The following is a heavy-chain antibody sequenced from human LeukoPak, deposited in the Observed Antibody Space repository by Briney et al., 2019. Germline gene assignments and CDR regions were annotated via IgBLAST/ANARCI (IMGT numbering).Heavy chain of an antibody. V-gene: IGHV3-30*02. J-gene: IGHJ5*02. D-gene: IGHD6-19*01. Sequence: GGSLRLSCAASGFSFSSYGIHWVRQAPGKGLEWVAFIRYDGTNKYYVDSVKGRFTISRDNSKNTLYLQMNSLRAEDTAVYYCAKYSSGWYSWGSNWFDPWGQGTLVTVSS. CDR3: AKYSSGWYSWGSNWFDP. CDR1: GFSFSSYG. CDR2: IRYDGTNK.